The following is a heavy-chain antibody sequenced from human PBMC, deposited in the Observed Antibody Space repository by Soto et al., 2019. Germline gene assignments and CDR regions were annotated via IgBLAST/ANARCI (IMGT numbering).Heavy chain of an antibody. D-gene: IGHD3-22*01. J-gene: IGHJ1*01. Sequence: SETLSLTCAVSGYSISSSNWWGWIRQPPGKGLEWIGYIYYSGTTYYNPSLKSRVTISVDTSKNQFSLRLNSVTAADTAVYYCARDRVESGYPEYFQHWGQGTLVTVSS. CDR2: IYYSGTT. V-gene: IGHV4-28*03. CDR1: GYSISSSNW. CDR3: ARDRVESGYPEYFQH.